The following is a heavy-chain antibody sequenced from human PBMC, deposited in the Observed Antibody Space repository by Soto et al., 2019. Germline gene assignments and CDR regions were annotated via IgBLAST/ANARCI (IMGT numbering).Heavy chain of an antibody. V-gene: IGHV1-69*13. CDR2: IIPIFGTA. CDR3: ARGGEVVEIATPFDY. J-gene: IGHJ4*02. CDR1: GGTFSSYA. D-gene: IGHD2-2*01. Sequence: GASVKVSCKASGGTFSSYAISWVRQAPGQGLEWMGGIIPIFGTANYAQKFQGRVTITADESTSIAYMELSSLRSEDTAVYYCARGGEVVEIATPFDYWGQGTLVTVSS.